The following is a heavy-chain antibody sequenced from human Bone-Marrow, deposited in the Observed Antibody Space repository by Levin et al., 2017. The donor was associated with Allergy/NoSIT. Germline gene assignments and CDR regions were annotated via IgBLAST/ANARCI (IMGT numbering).Heavy chain of an antibody. CDR1: GYTFTNHD. V-gene: IGHV1-18*01. CDR2: ISVYSGNT. Sequence: ASVKVSCKTSGYTFTNHDINWVRQAPGQGLEWMGWISVYSGNTNYAQKFQGRVTMTTDTSTSTAYMELRSLRSDDTAVYYCARQARATMRSWFDPWGQGTLVAVSS. D-gene: IGHD2-2*01. CDR3: ARQARATMRSWFDP. J-gene: IGHJ5*02.